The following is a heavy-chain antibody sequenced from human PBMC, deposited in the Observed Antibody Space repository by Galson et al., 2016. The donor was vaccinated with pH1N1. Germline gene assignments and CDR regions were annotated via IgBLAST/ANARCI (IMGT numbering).Heavy chain of an antibody. D-gene: IGHD3-3*01. J-gene: IGHJ6*02. Sequence: SETLSLTCTVAGGSIRTTTYYWGWIRQPPGKGLEWVGSVYFSGSTFYNPSLKSRVTISVDTSKNYFSLRLSSVTAADTAVYYCARQLLHEAGVTIRTYYYGMDVWGQGTTVIVSS. CDR2: VYFSGST. CDR1: GGSIRTTTYY. CDR3: ARQLLHEAGVTIRTYYYGMDV. V-gene: IGHV4-39*01.